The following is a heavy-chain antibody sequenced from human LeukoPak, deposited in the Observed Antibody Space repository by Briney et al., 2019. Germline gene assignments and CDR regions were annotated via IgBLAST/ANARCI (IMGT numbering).Heavy chain of an antibody. CDR2: IYYSGST. V-gene: IGHV4-59*01. CDR3: ARGPHYDILTGYGMDV. Sequence: SETLSLTCTVSGGSISSYYWSWIRQPPGKGLEWIGYIYYSGSTNYNPSLKSRVTISVDTSKNQFSLKLSSVTAADTAVYYCARGPHYDILTGYGMDVWGQGTTVTVSS. CDR1: GGSISSYY. D-gene: IGHD3-9*01. J-gene: IGHJ6*02.